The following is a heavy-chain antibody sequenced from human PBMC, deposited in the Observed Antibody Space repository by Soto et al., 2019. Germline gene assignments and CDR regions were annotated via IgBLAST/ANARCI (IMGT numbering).Heavy chain of an antibody. CDR2: INPSGGST. D-gene: IGHD2-2*02. J-gene: IGHJ4*02. Sequence: GASVKVSCKASGYTFTSYYMHWVRQAPGQGLEWMGIINPSGGSTSYAQSFQRRVNITADKSTRTASMDLSSLRSDDTAVYYCAREGRGKKAGYNGRVSLGDWGQGTLVTVSS. CDR1: GYTFTSYY. V-gene: IGHV1-46*01. CDR3: AREGRGKKAGYNGRVSLGD.